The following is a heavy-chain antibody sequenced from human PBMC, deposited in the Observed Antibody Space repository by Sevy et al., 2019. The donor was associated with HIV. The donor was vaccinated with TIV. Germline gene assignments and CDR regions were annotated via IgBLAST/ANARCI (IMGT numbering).Heavy chain of an antibody. CDR2: INHSGST. D-gene: IGHD5-12*01. Sequence: SETLSLTCAVYGGSFSGYYWSWIRQPPGKGLEWIGEINHSGSTNYNPSLKSRVTISVDTSKNQFSLRLSSVTAADTAVYYCARGVGVLGHHMVATMTPPGGYYYYGMDVWGQGTTVTVSS. CDR3: ARGVGVLGHHMVATMTPPGGYYYYGMDV. J-gene: IGHJ6*02. V-gene: IGHV4-34*01. CDR1: GGSFSGYY.